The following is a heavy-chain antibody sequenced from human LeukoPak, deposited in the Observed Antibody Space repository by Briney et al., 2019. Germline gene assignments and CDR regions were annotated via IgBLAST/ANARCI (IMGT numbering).Heavy chain of an antibody. J-gene: IGHJ4*02. CDR1: GFTVTSNY. D-gene: IGHD6-19*01. CDR2: IYSGGST. CDR3: ARDSPVSGVDY. Sequence: GGSLRLSCAASGFTVTSNYMSWVRQAPGKGLEWVSVIYSGGSTNYADSVKGRFTISTDNSKNMLCLQMNSLRAEDTAVYYCARDSPVSGVDYWGQGTLVTVSS. V-gene: IGHV3-53*01.